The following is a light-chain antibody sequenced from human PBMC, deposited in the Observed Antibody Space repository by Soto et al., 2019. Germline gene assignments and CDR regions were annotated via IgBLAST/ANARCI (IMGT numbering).Light chain of an antibody. V-gene: IGKV3-15*01. Sequence: EIVMTQSPATLSVSPGERATLSCRASQSVSSNLAWYQQKPAQAPRLLIYGASTRATGIPASFSGSGSGTEFTLTISSLQSEDFAVYYCQQYNNWPPRGTFGQGTKVEIK. CDR2: GAS. J-gene: IGKJ1*01. CDR3: QQYNNWPPRGT. CDR1: QSVSSN.